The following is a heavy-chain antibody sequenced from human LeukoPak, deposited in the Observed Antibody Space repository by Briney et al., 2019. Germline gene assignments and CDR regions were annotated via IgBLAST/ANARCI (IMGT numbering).Heavy chain of an antibody. V-gene: IGHV4-59*11. D-gene: IGHD3-10*01. CDR3: ARNTGYDAFDI. CDR1: GGSISSHY. J-gene: IGHJ3*02. CDR2: IYYSGST. Sequence: PSETLSLTCTVSGGSISSHYWSWIRQPPGKGLEWIGYIYYSGSTNYNPSLKSRVTTSVDTSKNQFSLKLSSVTAADTAVYYCARNTGYDAFDIWGQGTMVIVSS.